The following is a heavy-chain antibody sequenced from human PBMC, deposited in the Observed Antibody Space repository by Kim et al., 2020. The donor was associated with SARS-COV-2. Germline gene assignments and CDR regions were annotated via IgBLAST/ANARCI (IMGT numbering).Heavy chain of an antibody. CDR3: ARAGYYGSGRYFDY. J-gene: IGHJ4*02. D-gene: IGHD3-10*01. CDR2: IYYSGDT. CDR1: GGSISNYY. V-gene: IGHV4-59*01. Sequence: SETLSLTCTVSGGSISNYYWSWIRQTPGKGLEWIGYIYYSGDTNYNPSLRSRVIISVDTARNRFSLTLSSVTAADSAIYYCARAGYYGSGRYFDYWGQG.